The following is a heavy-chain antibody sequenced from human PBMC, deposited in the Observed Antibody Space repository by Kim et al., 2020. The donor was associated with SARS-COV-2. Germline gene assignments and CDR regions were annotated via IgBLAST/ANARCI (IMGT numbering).Heavy chain of an antibody. D-gene: IGHD2-21*02. CDR1: GFTFSSYG. CDR3: AKSSKAVVVTATPFDY. CDR2: ISYDGSNK. Sequence: GGSLRLSCAASGFTFSSYGMHWVRQAPGKGLEWVAVISYDGSNKYYADSVKGRFTISRDNSKNTLYLQMNSLRAEDTAVYYCAKSSKAVVVTATPFDYWGQGTLVTVSS. V-gene: IGHV3-30*18. J-gene: IGHJ4*02.